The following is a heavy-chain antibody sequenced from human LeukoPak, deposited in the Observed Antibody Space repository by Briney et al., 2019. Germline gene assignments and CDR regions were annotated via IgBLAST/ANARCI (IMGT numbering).Heavy chain of an antibody. J-gene: IGHJ4*02. CDR2: VYYSGST. D-gene: IGHD3-10*01. CDR3: ASAQYYYGSGSYLVY. V-gene: IGHV4-59*01. Sequence: SETLSLTCTVSRGSISPYSWGWIRLAPGTRLEWIGSVYYSGSTDYNPSLKSRVTLSVDTSKNQFSLTLSSVTAADTAVYYCASAQYYYGSGSYLVYWGQGTLVTVSS. CDR1: RGSISPYS.